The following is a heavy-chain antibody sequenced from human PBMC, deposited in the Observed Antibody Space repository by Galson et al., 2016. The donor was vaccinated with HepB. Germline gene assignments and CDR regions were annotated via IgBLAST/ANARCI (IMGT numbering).Heavy chain of an antibody. Sequence: SVKVSCKGSGYNFNDYALNWVRQAPGQGLQWMGWINTKTGDPTYAQDLTGRVVFSLDTSVSTAFLEITALRPDDTGVYCCARDLAFGDHTAYWGQGTLVTVSS. J-gene: IGHJ1*01. CDR1: GYNFNDYA. D-gene: IGHD3-10*01. CDR3: ARDLAFGDHTAY. CDR2: INTKTGDP. V-gene: IGHV7-4-1*02.